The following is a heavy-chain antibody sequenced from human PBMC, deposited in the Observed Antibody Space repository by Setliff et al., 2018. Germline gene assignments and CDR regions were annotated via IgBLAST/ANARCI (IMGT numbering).Heavy chain of an antibody. Sequence: LRLSCAASGFIFRSYAMTWVRQAPGKGLEWVSGISGYGSRTYYADSVKGRSTISRDNSQNTMYLQMNSLRAEDTAVYYCIRDTSGRDAFDIWGQGTMVTVSS. V-gene: IGHV3-23*01. D-gene: IGHD6-19*01. CDR3: IRDTSGRDAFDI. J-gene: IGHJ3*02. CDR1: GFIFRSYA. CDR2: ISGYGSRT.